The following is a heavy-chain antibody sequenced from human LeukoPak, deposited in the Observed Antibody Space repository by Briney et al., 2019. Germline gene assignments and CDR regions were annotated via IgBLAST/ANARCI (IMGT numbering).Heavy chain of an antibody. CDR2: ILSGGST. V-gene: IGHV4-39*02. J-gene: IGHJ4*02. CDR3: ARDISSFDY. D-gene: IGHD2-2*01. Sequence: SETLSLTCTVSGGSISTSNSYWGWIRQPPGKGLEWIGNILSGGSTYYNPSLRSRVTISVDTSRNQFSLKLSSVTAADTALYFCARDISSFDYWGQGTLVTVSS. CDR1: GGSISTSNSY.